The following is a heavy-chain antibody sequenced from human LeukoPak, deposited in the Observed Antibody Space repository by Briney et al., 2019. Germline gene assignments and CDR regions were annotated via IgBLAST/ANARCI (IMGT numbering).Heavy chain of an antibody. D-gene: IGHD6-25*01. J-gene: IGHJ4*02. Sequence: GSLRLSCAASGFSFNNHGMHWVRQAPGKGLEWVSSISSSSSYIYYADSVKGRFTISRDNAKNSLYLQMNSLRAEDTAVYYCAREVGGCSSETKWHDYWGQGTLVTVSS. CDR1: GFSFNNHG. CDR2: ISSSSSYI. V-gene: IGHV3-21*01. CDR3: AREVGGCSSETKWHDY.